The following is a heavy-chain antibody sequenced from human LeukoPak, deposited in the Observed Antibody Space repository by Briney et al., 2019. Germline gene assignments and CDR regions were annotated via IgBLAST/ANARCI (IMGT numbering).Heavy chain of an antibody. J-gene: IGHJ4*02. V-gene: IGHV4-38-2*02. CDR1: GYSISSGYY. CDR2: INHSGST. CDR3: ARWHYGSGSYYNN. Sequence: PSETLSLTCTVSGYSISSGYYWSWIRQPPGKGLEWIGEINHSGSTNYNPSLKSRVTISVDTSKNQFSLKLSSVTAADTAVYYCARWHYGSGSYYNNWGQGTLVTVSS. D-gene: IGHD3-10*01.